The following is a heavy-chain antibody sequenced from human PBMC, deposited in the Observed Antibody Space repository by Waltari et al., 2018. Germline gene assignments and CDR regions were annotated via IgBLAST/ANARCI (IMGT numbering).Heavy chain of an antibody. D-gene: IGHD3-16*01. V-gene: IGHV4-59*11. CDR3: ARGSPGGASTIDY. J-gene: IGHJ4*02. CDR2: IYYSGST. CDR1: GGSISSHY. Sequence: QVQLQESGPGLVKPSETLSLTCTVSGGSISSHYWSWIRQPPGKGLEWIGYIYYSGSTNYNPSRESRVTISVDTSKNQFSLKLSSVTAADTAMYYCARGSPGGASTIDYWGQGTLVTVSS.